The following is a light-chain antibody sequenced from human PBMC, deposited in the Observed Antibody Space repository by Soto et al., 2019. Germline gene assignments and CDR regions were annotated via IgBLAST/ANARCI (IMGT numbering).Light chain of an antibody. CDR3: QQYSNYWT. V-gene: IGKV1-5*03. J-gene: IGKJ1*01. CDR1: QSISSW. Sequence: DIQMTQSPSTLSASVGDRVTITCRASQSISSWLAWYQQKPGKAPKLLIYKASSLESGVPSRFTGSGSGTEFTLTITSLQPDDFATYYCQQYSNYWTFGKGTQVEIK. CDR2: KAS.